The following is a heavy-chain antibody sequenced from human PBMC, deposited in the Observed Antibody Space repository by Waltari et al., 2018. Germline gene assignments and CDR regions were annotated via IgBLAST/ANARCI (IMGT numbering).Heavy chain of an antibody. CDR1: GITTGAYA. CDR3: TKDVNPGGADV. D-gene: IGHD1-26*01. J-gene: IGHJ6*02. V-gene: IGHV3-9*02. Sequence: VQLVEYGGGLLQPGRSVRPSLVAPGITTGAYAMDWIRQTTGKGLEWVSSIYWNRNRIGYADSVKGRFTISRDDAKNSLYLQMNSLRIEDTAVYYCTKDVNPGGADVWGQGTTVTVS. CDR2: IYWNRNRI.